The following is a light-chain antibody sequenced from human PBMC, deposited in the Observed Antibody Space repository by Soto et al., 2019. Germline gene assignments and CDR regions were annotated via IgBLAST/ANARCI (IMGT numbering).Light chain of an antibody. CDR3: QQRSNWLT. CDR2: DAP. J-gene: IGKJ4*01. Sequence: EIVLTQSPATLSLSPGERATLSCRASQSVSSYLAWYQQKPGQAPRLLIYDAPNRATGIPARFSGSGSGRDFTLTISSLEPEDFAVYYCQQRSNWLTFGGGTKVEIK. V-gene: IGKV3-11*02. CDR1: QSVSSY.